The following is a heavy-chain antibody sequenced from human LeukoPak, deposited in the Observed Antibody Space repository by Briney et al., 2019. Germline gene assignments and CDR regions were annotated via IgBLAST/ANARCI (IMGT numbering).Heavy chain of an antibody. CDR1: GYTFTGYH. Sequence: GASVKVSCKASGYTFTGYHIHWVRQAPGQGLEWMGLINPNSSGTNYAQNFQCRVTMTRDTSISTAYMELSRLRSDDTAVYYCWRINRFHAFDIWGQGTMVTVSS. CDR2: INPNSSGT. CDR3: WRINRFHAFDI. D-gene: IGHD1-14*01. J-gene: IGHJ3*02. V-gene: IGHV1-2*02.